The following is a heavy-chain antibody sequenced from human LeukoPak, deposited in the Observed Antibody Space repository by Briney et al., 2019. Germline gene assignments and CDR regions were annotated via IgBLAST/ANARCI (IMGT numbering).Heavy chain of an antibody. J-gene: IGHJ4*02. D-gene: IGHD1-7*01. CDR3: ARTATGTTGGFDY. Sequence: SETLSLTCTVSGGSISSYYWGWIRQPPGKGLEWIGSIYHSGSTYYNPSLKSRVTISVDTSKNQFSLKLSSVTAADTAVYYCARTATGTTGGFDYWGQGTLVTVSS. V-gene: IGHV4-38-2*02. CDR2: IYHSGST. CDR1: GGSISSYY.